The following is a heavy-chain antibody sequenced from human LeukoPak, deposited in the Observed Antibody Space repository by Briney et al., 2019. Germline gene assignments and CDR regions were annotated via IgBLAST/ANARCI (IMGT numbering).Heavy chain of an antibody. D-gene: IGHD6-19*01. CDR1: GGSISSGSYY. V-gene: IGHV4-61*02. Sequence: SQTLSLTCTVSGGSISSGSYYWSWIRQPAGKGLEWIGRIYTSGSTNYNPSLKSRVTISVDTSKNQFSLKLSSVTVADTAVYYCARESSGWAHYYYYYMDVWGKGTTVTVSS. J-gene: IGHJ6*03. CDR2: IYTSGST. CDR3: ARESSGWAHYYYYYMDV.